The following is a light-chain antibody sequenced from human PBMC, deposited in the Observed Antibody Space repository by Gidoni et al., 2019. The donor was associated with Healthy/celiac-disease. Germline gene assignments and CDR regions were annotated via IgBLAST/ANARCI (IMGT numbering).Light chain of an antibody. J-gene: IGKJ2*01. CDR1: QCVSSSY. CDR2: GAS. CDR3: QQYGSSPYT. V-gene: IGKV3-20*01. Sequence: EIVLTQSPGTLSLSPGERATLSCRASQCVSSSYLAWYQQKPGQAPRLLIYGASSRATGIPDRFSGSGSGTDFTLTISRLEPEDFAVYYCQQYGSSPYTFGQXTKLEIK.